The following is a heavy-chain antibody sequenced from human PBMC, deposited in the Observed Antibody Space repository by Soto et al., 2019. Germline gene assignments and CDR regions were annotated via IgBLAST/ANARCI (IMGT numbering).Heavy chain of an antibody. D-gene: IGHD5-18*01. J-gene: IGHJ4*02. CDR1: GYTFTSYA. CDR2: INAGNGNT. Sequence: GASVKVSCKASGYTFTSYAMHWLRQAPGQRLEWMGWINAGNGNTKYSQKFQGRVTITRDTSASTAYMELSSLRSEDTAVYYCATGDSYGYYFDYWGQGTLVTVSS. CDR3: ATGDSYGYYFDY. V-gene: IGHV1-3*01.